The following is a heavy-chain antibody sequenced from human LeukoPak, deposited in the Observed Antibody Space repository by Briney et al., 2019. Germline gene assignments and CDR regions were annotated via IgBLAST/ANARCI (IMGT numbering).Heavy chain of an antibody. D-gene: IGHD1-14*01. V-gene: IGHV4-4*07. CDR3: ARQPLAPTAYYYGMDV. Sequence: PSETLSLTCTVSGGSISSYYWSWIRQPAGKGLEWIGRIYTSGSTNYNPSLKSRVTMSVDTSKNQFSLKLSSVTAADTAVYYCARQPLAPTAYYYGMDVWGQGTTVTVSS. CDR1: GGSISSYY. J-gene: IGHJ6*02. CDR2: IYTSGST.